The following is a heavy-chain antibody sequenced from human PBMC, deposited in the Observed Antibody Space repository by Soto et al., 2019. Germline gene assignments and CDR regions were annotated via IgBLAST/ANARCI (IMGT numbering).Heavy chain of an antibody. CDR1: GFSLSTSGVG. Sequence: ITLKESGPTLVKPTQTLTLTCTFSGFSLSTSGVGVARIRQPPGKALEWLALIYWDDDKRYRPSLESRLTSTKDTSKNQVVLTMTNMDSVDTATYYCAYLPCSGGSCYWFSFSGMDVWGQGTTVTVSS. V-gene: IGHV2-5*02. J-gene: IGHJ6*02. CDR2: IYWDDDK. D-gene: IGHD2-15*01. CDR3: AYLPCSGGSCYWFSFSGMDV.